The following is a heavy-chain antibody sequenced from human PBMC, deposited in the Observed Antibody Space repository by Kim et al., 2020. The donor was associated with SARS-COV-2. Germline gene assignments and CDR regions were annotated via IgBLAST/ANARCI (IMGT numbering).Heavy chain of an antibody. CDR1: GFTFSSYW. J-gene: IGHJ6*03. CDR3: ARVGGYCSSTSCYQYYYYYYMDV. V-gene: IGHV3-7*01. Sequence: GGSLRLSCAASGFTFSSYWMSWVRQAPGKGLEWVANIKQDGSEKYYVDSVKGRFTISRDNAKNSLYLQMNSLRAEDTAVYYCARVGGYCSSTSCYQYYYYYYMDVWGKGTTVTVSS. D-gene: IGHD2-2*01. CDR2: IKQDGSEK.